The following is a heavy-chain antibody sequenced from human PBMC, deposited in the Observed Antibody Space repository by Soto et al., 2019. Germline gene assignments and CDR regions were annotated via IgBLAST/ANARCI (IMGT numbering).Heavy chain of an antibody. CDR1: GFTFSSYA. CDR2: ISYDGSNK. J-gene: IGHJ1*01. V-gene: IGHV3-30-3*01. CDR3: ARESKQWLNNRAEYFQH. D-gene: IGHD6-19*01. Sequence: QVPLVESGGGVVQPGRSLRLSCAASGFTFSSYAMHWVRQAPGKGLEWVAVISYDGSNKYYADSVKGRFTISRDNSKYTLYVQMNSLRAEDTAVYYCARESKQWLNNRAEYFQHWGQGTLVTVSS.